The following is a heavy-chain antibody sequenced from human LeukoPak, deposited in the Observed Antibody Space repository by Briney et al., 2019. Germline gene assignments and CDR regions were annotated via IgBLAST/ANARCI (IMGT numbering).Heavy chain of an antibody. CDR3: ARDWSPNWFDP. CDR1: GFIFSDYY. V-gene: IGHV3-11*06. J-gene: IGHJ5*02. Sequence: GGYLRLSCEASGFIFSDYYMSWIRQAPGKGLEWGSYISASSGYTKYADSVKGRFTISRDNAKNSVYLQMNSLRADDTAVYYCARDWSPNWFDPWGQGTPVTVSS. CDR2: ISASSGYT.